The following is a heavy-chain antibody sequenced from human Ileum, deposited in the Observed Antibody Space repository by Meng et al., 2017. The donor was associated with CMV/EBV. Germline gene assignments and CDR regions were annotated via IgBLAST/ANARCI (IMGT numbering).Heavy chain of an antibody. CDR1: GASLNDYY. V-gene: IGHV4-4*07. CDR2: IFATGTT. J-gene: IGHJ5*02. CDR3: ARDRFDP. Sequence: QVQLQESGLGLVKPSETLSLTCTVSGASLNDYYWSWIRQPAGKGLEWIGRIFATGTTNYNPSLKSRATMSVDTSKNQFSLKLTSVTAADTAVYFCARDRFDPWGQGALVTASS.